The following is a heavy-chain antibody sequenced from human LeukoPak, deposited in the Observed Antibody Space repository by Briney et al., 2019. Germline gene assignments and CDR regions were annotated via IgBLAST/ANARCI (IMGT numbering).Heavy chain of an antibody. CDR3: AKDLVDIVATSWFDP. J-gene: IGHJ5*02. CDR1: GFTFSSYA. D-gene: IGHD5-12*01. Sequence: GGSQRLSCAASGFTFSSYAMSWVRQAPGKGLEWVSAISGSGGSTYYADSVKGRFTISRDNSKNTLYLQMNSLRAEDTAVYYCAKDLVDIVATSWFDPWGQGTLVTVSS. V-gene: IGHV3-23*01. CDR2: ISGSGGST.